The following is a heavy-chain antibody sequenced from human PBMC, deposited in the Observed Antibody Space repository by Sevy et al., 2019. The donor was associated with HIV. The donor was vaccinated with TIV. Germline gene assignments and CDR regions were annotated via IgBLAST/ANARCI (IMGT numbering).Heavy chain of an antibody. D-gene: IGHD3-10*01. J-gene: IGHJ4*01. CDR3: ARDKYYYVSGSFDY. CDR2: IIAVFGTT. CDR1: GGILRSNA. V-gene: IGHV1-69*13. Sequence: ASVKVSCKASGGILRSNAISWVRQAPRQGLEWMGGIIAVFGTTNYAQKFQGRVTVTADEARSTAYMELSSLRSEDTAVYYCARDKYYYVSGSFDYWGQGTQVTVSS.